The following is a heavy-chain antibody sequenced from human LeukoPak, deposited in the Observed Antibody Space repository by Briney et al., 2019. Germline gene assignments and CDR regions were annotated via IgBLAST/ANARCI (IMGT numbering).Heavy chain of an antibody. CDR2: IYPADSDT. Sequence: PGESLKISCKGPGYSFPNYWIGWVRQMPGQGLEWMGIIYPADSDTRYSPSFQGQVTISADKSINTAYLQWTSLKASDTAMYYCARRKGDGYNSPFDYWGQGTLVTVSS. V-gene: IGHV5-51*01. CDR3: ARRKGDGYNSPFDY. J-gene: IGHJ4*02. CDR1: GYSFPNYW. D-gene: IGHD5-24*01.